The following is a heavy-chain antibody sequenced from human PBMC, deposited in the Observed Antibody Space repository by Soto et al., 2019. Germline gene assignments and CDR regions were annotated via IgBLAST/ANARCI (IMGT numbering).Heavy chain of an antibody. CDR3: GHPVGDEAGGISDL. CDR2: IATDGRTA. J-gene: IGHJ4*02. D-gene: IGHD2-21*01. CDR1: LFAFITYS. Sequence: LRLSCSSSLFAFITYSMRWFLHSPGKGLEWVAVIATDGRTAFYGDSVRGRFVISRDNSKSTVLLQMNSLRGEDTAMYYCGHPVGDEAGGISDLWGKGTLVTXPQ. V-gene: IGHV3-30*03.